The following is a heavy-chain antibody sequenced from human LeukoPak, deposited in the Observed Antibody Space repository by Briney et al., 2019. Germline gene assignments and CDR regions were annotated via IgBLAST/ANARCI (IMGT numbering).Heavy chain of an antibody. Sequence: ASVKVSCKASGYTFTGYYMHWVRQAPGQGLEWMGWINPNSGGTNYAQKFQGRVTMTRDTSISTAYMELSRLRSDDTAVYYCARIITMVRGVGFDYWGQGTLVTVSS. CDR2: INPNSGGT. V-gene: IGHV1-2*02. CDR3: ARIITMVRGVGFDY. J-gene: IGHJ4*02. D-gene: IGHD3-10*01. CDR1: GYTFTGYY.